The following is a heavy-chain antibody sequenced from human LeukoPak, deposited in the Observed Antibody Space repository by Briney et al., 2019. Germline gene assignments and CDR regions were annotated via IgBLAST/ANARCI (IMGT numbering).Heavy chain of an antibody. Sequence: GGSLRLSCAASGFTFSSYAMSWVRQAPGKGLEWGSAISGSGGSTYYADSVKGRFTISRDNSKNTLYLQMNSLRAEDTAVYYCANLIPMIVVGGVYWGQGTLVTVSS. J-gene: IGHJ4*02. CDR2: ISGSGGST. CDR1: GFTFSSYA. CDR3: ANLIPMIVVGGVY. V-gene: IGHV3-23*01. D-gene: IGHD3-22*01.